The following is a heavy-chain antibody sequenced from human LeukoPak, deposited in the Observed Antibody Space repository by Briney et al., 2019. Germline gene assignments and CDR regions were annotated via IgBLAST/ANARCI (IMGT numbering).Heavy chain of an antibody. CDR2: IKHDASEI. V-gene: IGHV3-7*01. J-gene: IGHJ3*01. CDR1: GFTFSTYW. Sequence: GGSLRLSCAASGFTFSTYWMAWVRQAPGQGLEWVANIKHDASEIYYVDSVKGRFTISRDNAKNSLYLQMKNLRAEDTAVYYCEGERGDAFDVWGQGTMVTVSS. CDR3: EGERGDAFDV.